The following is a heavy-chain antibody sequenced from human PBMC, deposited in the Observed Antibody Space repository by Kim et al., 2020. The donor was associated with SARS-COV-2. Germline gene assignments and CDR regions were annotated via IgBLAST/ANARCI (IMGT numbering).Heavy chain of an antibody. V-gene: IGHV3-30*04. Sequence: GGSLRLSCAASGFTFSSYAMHWVRQAPGKGLEWVAVISYDGSNKYYADSVKGRFTISRDNSKNTLYLQMNSLRAEDTAVYYCARDPYGSGSYYYYSYYYYGMDVWGQGTTVTVSS. D-gene: IGHD3-10*01. CDR1: GFTFSSYA. CDR3: ARDPYGSGSYYYYSYYYYGMDV. J-gene: IGHJ6*02. CDR2: ISYDGSNK.